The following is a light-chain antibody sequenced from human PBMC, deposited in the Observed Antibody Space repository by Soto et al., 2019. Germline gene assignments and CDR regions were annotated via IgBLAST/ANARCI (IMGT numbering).Light chain of an antibody. CDR2: EVT. J-gene: IGLJ1*01. Sequence: QSALTQPASVSGSPGQSITISCTGTSSDVGGYNYVSWYQQHPGKAPKLMIYEVTNRPSGVSDRFSGSKSGNTASLTISGLQAEDEADYYCSSYTYTSTLVFGGGTKVTVL. V-gene: IGLV2-14*01. CDR1: SSDVGGYNY. CDR3: SSYTYTSTLV.